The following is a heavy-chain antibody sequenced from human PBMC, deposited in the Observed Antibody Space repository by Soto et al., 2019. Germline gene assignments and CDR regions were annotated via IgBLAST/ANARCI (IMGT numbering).Heavy chain of an antibody. CDR1: AFTFSDYA. D-gene: IGHD6-6*01. CDR2: ITGSGGST. J-gene: IGHJ5*02. Sequence: EVQLLESGGDLGQPGGSLRLSCAASAFTFSDYARSWVRQAPGQWLEWVSSITGSGGSTFYSDSVQGRFTISRDNSKNTLYLRMNSLRVEDTALYYCAAYSNSEPGWFDPWGQGTLVTVSS. V-gene: IGHV3-23*01. CDR3: AAYSNSEPGWFDP.